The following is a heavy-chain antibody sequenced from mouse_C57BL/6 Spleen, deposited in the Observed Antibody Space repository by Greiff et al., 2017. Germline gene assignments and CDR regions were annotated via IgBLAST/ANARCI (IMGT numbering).Heavy chain of an antibody. V-gene: IGHV1-62-2*01. Sequence: VQLQQSGAELVKPGASVKMSCKASGYTFTEYPIHWVKQRSGQGLEWIGWFYPGSGSIKYNEKFKDKATLTADKSSSTVYMDLSRFTSEYSAFYVCASESYCGSSFYYFDYWGKGTTLTVSS. CDR1: GYTFTEYP. CDR2: FYPGSGSI. CDR3: ASESYCGSSFYYFDY. D-gene: IGHD1-1*01. J-gene: IGHJ2*01.